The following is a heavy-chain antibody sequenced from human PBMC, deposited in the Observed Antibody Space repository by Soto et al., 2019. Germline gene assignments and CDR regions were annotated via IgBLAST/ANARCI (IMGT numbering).Heavy chain of an antibody. CDR2: ISSSSSYI. Sequence: LRLSCAASGFTFSSYSMNWVRQAPGKGLEWVSSISSSSSYIYYADSVKGRFTISRDNAKNSLYLQMNSLRAEDTAVYYCARNPLGEGGSPPWGMDVWGQGTTVTVSS. CDR3: ARNPLGEGGSPPWGMDV. V-gene: IGHV3-21*01. J-gene: IGHJ6*02. CDR1: GFTFSSYS. D-gene: IGHD2-15*01.